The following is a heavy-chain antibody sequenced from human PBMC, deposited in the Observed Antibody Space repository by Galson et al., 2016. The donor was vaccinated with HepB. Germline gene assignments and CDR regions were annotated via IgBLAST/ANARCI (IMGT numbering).Heavy chain of an antibody. CDR1: GPTFSTSS. J-gene: IGHJ6*02. D-gene: IGHD3-22*01. CDR3: ARDGGHYYDSSYYSNRAYYYDGMDV. CDR2: ISSGSRYI. Sequence: SLRLSCAASGPTFSTSSMSWVRQAPGKGLEWVSSISSGSRYIYYADSVKGRFTISRDNANNSLYLQMNSLRAEDTAVYYCARDGGHYYDSSYYSNRAYYYDGMDVWGQGTTVTVSS. V-gene: IGHV3-21*01.